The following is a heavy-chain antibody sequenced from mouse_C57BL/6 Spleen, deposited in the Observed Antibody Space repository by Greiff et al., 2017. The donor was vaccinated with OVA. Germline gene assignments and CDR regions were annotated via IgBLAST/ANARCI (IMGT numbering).Heavy chain of an antibody. J-gene: IGHJ4*01. CDR3: ARKVYYYGSSPVYYAMDY. V-gene: IGHV5-17*01. D-gene: IGHD1-1*01. Sequence: DVMLVESGGGLVKPGGSLKLSCAASGFTFSDYGMHWVRQAPEKGLEWVAYISSGSSTIYSADTVKGRFTISRDNAKNTLFLQMTSLRSEDTAMYYCARKVYYYGSSPVYYAMDYWGQGTSVTVSS. CDR2: ISSGSSTI. CDR1: GFTFSDYG.